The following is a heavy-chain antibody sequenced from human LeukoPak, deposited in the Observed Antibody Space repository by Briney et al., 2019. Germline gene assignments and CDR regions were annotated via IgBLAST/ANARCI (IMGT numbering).Heavy chain of an antibody. V-gene: IGHV3-23*01. CDR1: GFTFSSYA. J-gene: IGHJ4*02. CDR3: AKRLYGGVISY. D-gene: IGHD3-10*01. Sequence: GGSLTLSCAASGFTFSSYAMSWVRQAPGKGLEWVSAISGSGGSTYYADSVKGRFTISRDNSKNTLYLQMNSLRAEDTAVYYCAKRLYGGVISYWGQGTLVTVSS. CDR2: ISGSGGST.